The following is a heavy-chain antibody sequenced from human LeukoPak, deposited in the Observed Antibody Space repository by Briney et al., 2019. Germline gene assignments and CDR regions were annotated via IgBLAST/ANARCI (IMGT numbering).Heavy chain of an antibody. CDR1: GGSISSGGYY. D-gene: IGHD3-16*02. Sequence: SETLSLTCTVSGGSISSGGYYWSWIRQHPGKGLEWIGYIYYSGSTYYNPSLKSRVTISVDTSKNQFSLKLSSVTAADTAVYYCARDSYDYVWGSYRFDYWGQGTLVTVSS. CDR2: IYYSGST. V-gene: IGHV4-31*03. CDR3: ARDSYDYVWGSYRFDY. J-gene: IGHJ4*02.